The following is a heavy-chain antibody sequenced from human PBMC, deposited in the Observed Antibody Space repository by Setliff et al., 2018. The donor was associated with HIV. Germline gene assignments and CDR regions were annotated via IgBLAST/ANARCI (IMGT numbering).Heavy chain of an antibody. D-gene: IGHD6-13*01. CDR2: ISTSGSSI. CDR3: AREGSTSWYEGGNWFDP. CDR1: GFTFSSYE. V-gene: IGHV3-48*03. J-gene: IGHJ5*02. Sequence: PGGSLRLSCAASGFTFSSYEMNWVRQAPGKGLEWVSYISTSGSSIYYADSVRGRFTISRDNAKNSLYLQMNSLRAEDTAVYYCAREGSTSWYEGGNWFDPWGQGTLVTVSS.